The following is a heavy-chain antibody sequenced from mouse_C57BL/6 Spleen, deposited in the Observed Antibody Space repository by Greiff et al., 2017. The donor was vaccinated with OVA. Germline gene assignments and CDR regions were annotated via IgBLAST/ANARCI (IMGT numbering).Heavy chain of an antibody. CDR1: GYTFTSYW. CDR3: ARQDSPGYFDY. Sequence: VQLKESGAELVMPGASVKLSCKASGYTFTSYWMHWVKQRPGQGLEWIGEIDPSDSYTNYNQKFKGKSTLTVDKASSTAYMQLSSLTSEDSAVYYCARQDSPGYFDYWGQGTTLTVSS. V-gene: IGHV1-69*01. CDR2: IDPSDSYT. D-gene: IGHD6-1*01. J-gene: IGHJ2*01.